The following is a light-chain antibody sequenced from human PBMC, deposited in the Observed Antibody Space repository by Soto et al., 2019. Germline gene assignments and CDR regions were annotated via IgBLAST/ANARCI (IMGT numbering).Light chain of an antibody. Sequence: EIVLTQSPGTLSLSPGERATLSCRASQSVSNSYLAWYQQKPGQAPRLLIYGASSRATGIPDRISGSGSGTDFTLTISRLETEDFAVYYCQQYGSSPYTFGQGTKV. CDR3: QQYGSSPYT. CDR1: QSVSNSY. V-gene: IGKV3-20*01. CDR2: GAS. J-gene: IGKJ2*01.